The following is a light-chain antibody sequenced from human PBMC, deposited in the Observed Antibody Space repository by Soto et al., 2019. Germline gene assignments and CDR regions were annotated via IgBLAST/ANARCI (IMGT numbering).Light chain of an antibody. Sequence: DIQMTQSPSTLSASVGDRVTITCRASQSISSWLAWYQQKPGKAPKLLIYKASSLESGVPSRFGGSGSGTEFTLTISSLQHDDFATYYCQQYNSYPTFGQGTKVEIK. CDR2: KAS. J-gene: IGKJ1*01. CDR1: QSISSW. CDR3: QQYNSYPT. V-gene: IGKV1-5*03.